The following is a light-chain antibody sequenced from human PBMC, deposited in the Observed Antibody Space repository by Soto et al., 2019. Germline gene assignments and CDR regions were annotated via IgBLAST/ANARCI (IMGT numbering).Light chain of an antibody. J-gene: IGKJ1*01. V-gene: IGKV3D-15*01. CDR2: GAS. CDR3: QQYNNWPRT. Sequence: EIVLTQSPGTLSLSPGERAALSCRASQSVSNHYLAWYPQKPGQAHRLILYGASNRATGIPDRFSGSGSGTEFTLTISSLQSEDFAFYYCQQYNNWPRTFGQGTKVDIK. CDR1: QSVSNH.